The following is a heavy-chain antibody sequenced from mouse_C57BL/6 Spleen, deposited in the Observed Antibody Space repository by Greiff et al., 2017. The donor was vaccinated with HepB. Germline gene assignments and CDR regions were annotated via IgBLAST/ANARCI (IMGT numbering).Heavy chain of an antibody. CDR1: GYTFTSYW. CDR2: IDPSDSYT. D-gene: IGHD1-1*01. J-gene: IGHJ3*01. Sequence: VQLQQPGAELVRPGTSVKLSCKASGYTFTSYWMHWVKQRPGQGLEWIGVIDPSDSYTNYNQKFKGKATLTVDTSSSTAYMQLSSLTSEDSAVYYCARVPYYYGSSPAWFAYWGQGTLVTVSA. CDR3: ARVPYYYGSSPAWFAY. V-gene: IGHV1-59*01.